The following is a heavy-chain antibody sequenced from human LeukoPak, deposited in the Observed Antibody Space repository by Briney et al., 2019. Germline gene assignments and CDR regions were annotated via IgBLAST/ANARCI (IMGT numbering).Heavy chain of an antibody. CDR1: GGSISSSSYY. J-gene: IGHJ3*02. CDR3: VPVKTMVRGGDAFDI. D-gene: IGHD3-10*01. V-gene: IGHV4-39*07. CDR2: IYYSGST. Sequence: PSETLSLTCTVSGGSISSSSYYWGWIRQPPGKGLEWIGSIYYSGSTYYNPSLKSRVTISVDTSKNQFSLKLSSVTAADTAVYYCVPVKTMVRGGDAFDIWGQGTMVTVSS.